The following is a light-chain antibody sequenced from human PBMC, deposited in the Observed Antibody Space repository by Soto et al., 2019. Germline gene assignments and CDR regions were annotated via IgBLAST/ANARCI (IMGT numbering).Light chain of an antibody. CDR2: GAF. CDR3: QQYKNWPPLT. J-gene: IGKJ4*01. CDR1: QSVSYN. Sequence: EIVMTQSPATLSVSPGETATLSCRASQSVSYNLAWYQQKPGQGPRLLIYGAFTRATGIPARFSGSGSGTAFTPTISSLQSEDFAVYYCQQYKNWPPLTFGGGTKVEIK. V-gene: IGKV3-15*01.